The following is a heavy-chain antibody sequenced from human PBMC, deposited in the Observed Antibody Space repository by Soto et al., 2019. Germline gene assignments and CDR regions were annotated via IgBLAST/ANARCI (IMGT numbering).Heavy chain of an antibody. Sequence: SETLSLTCTVSGGSISSGGYYWSWIRQHPGKGLEWIGYIYYSGSTYYNPSLKSRVTISVDTSKNQFSLKLSSVTAADTAVYYCARGGYDSLVNCFAPWGKGPRVTVSS. CDR1: GGSISSGGYY. V-gene: IGHV4-31*03. J-gene: IGHJ5*02. D-gene: IGHD5-12*01. CDR2: IYYSGST. CDR3: ARGGYDSLVNCFAP.